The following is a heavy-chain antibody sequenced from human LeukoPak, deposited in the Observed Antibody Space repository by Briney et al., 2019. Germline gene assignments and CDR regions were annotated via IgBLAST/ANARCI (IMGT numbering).Heavy chain of an antibody. CDR3: ANSDHSFGYNYYGMDV. V-gene: IGHV3-23*01. Sequence: TGGSLRLSCAASGFTFSIYAMSWVRQAPGKGLEWVSTITDSGGATYHADSVKGRFTISRDNSKNTLYLQMNSLRAEDTAVYYCANSDHSFGYNYYGMDVWGQGTTVTVSS. CDR2: ITDSGGAT. CDR1: GFTFSIYA. D-gene: IGHD3-3*01. J-gene: IGHJ6*02.